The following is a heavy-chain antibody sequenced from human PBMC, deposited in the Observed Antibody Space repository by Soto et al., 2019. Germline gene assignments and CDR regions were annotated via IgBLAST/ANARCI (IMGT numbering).Heavy chain of an antibody. D-gene: IGHD1-26*01. J-gene: IGHJ4*02. CDR3: ARDGGRHSGGIDY. CDR2: IIPIFGTA. CDR1: GGTFSSYS. Sequence: QVQLVQSGAEVKKPGSSVKVSCKASGGTFSSYSINWVRQAPGQGLEWMGEIIPIFGTANYAQKFQGRVTRTADESTSTAYMELSSLRSEDTAVYYCARDGGRHSGGIDYGGQGTLVTVSS. V-gene: IGHV1-69*01.